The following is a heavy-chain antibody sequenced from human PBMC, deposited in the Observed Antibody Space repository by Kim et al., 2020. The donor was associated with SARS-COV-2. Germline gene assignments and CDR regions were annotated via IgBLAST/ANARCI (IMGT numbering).Heavy chain of an antibody. J-gene: IGHJ4*02. CDR3: AKDRGQQLVLWIDY. V-gene: IGHV3-30*02. Sequence: ADSVKGRFTISRDNSKNTLYLQMNSLRAEDTAVYYCAKDRGQQLVLWIDYLGQGTLVTVSS. D-gene: IGHD6-13*01.